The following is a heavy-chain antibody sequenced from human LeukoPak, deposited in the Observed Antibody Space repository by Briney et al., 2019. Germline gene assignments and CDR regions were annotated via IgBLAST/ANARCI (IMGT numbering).Heavy chain of an antibody. D-gene: IGHD4-17*01. V-gene: IGHV3-7*01. CDR3: AKDFMTTVTTSLNLFDY. CDR1: GFTVSSNY. CDR2: IKQDGSEK. J-gene: IGHJ4*02. Sequence: GGSLRLSCAASGFTVSSNYMSWVRQAPGKGLEWVANIKQDGSEKYYVDSVKGRFTISRDNAKNSLYLQMNSLRAEDTAVYYCAKDFMTTVTTSLNLFDYWGQGTLVTVSS.